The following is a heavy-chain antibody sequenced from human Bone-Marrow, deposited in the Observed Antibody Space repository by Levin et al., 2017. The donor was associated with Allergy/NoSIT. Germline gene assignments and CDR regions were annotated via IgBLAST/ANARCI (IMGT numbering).Heavy chain of an antibody. CDR2: IYSGGST. CDR3: ARALVVVTATEYYFDY. V-gene: IGHV3-53*01. CDR1: GFTVSSNY. J-gene: IGHJ4*02. Sequence: AASVKVSCAASGFTVSSNYMSWVRQAPGKGLEWVSVIYSGGSTYYADSVKGRFTISRDNSKNTLYLQMNSLRAEDTAVYYCARALVVVTATEYYFDYWGQGTLVTVSS. D-gene: IGHD2-21*02.